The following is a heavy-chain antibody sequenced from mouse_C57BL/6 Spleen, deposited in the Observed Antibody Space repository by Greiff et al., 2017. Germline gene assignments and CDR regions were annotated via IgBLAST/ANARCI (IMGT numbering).Heavy chain of an antibody. J-gene: IGHJ3*01. D-gene: IGHD2-1*01. CDR3: AREVTEASFAY. CDR1: GYTFTSYW. CDR2: IDPSDSET. V-gene: IGHV1-52*01. Sequence: QVQLQQPGAELVRPGSSVKLSCKASGYTFTSYWMHWVKQRPIQGLEWIGNIDPSDSETHYNQKFKDKATLTVDKSSSTAYMQLSSLTSEDSAVYYCAREVTEASFAYWGQGTLVTVS.